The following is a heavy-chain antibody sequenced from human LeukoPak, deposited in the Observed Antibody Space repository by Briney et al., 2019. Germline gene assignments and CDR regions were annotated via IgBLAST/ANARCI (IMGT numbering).Heavy chain of an antibody. D-gene: IGHD2-2*01. J-gene: IGHJ4*02. CDR3: ARLWADSSSSRGFDY. V-gene: IGHV4-4*07. Sequence: PSETLSLTCTVSGASISSYYWTWIRQPAGKGLEWIGRIYTSGSTNYNPSLKSRVAMSVDTSKNQFSLKLSSVTAADTAVYYCARLWADSSSSRGFDYWGQGTLVTVSS. CDR1: GASISSYY. CDR2: IYTSGST.